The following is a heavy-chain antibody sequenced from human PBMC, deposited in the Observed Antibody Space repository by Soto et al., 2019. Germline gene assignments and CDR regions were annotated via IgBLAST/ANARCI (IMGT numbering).Heavy chain of an antibody. V-gene: IGHV3-21*01. CDR2: ISSSSSYI. CDR1: GFTFSSYS. D-gene: IGHD4-17*01. Sequence: EVQLVESGGGLVKPGGSLRLSCAASGFTFSSYSMNWVRQAPGKGLEWVSSISSSSSYIYYADSVKGRFTIARDNAKNSPYLQMNSLRAEDTAVYYCARPYGCHYGMDVWGQGTTVTVAS. J-gene: IGHJ6*02. CDR3: ARPYGCHYGMDV.